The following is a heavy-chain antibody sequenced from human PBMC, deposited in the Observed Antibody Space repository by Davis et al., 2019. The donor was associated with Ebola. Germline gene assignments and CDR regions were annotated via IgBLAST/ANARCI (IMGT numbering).Heavy chain of an antibody. CDR3: ATFTLLEWLSEQGEDYYYYGMDV. CDR1: GYTFTSYD. Sequence: ASVKVSCKASGYTFTSYDINWVRQATGQGLEWMGWMNPNSGNTGYAQKFQGRVTMTRNTSISTAYMELSSLGSEDTAVYYCATFTLLEWLSEQGEDYYYYGMDVWGQGTTVTVSS. CDR2: MNPNSGNT. J-gene: IGHJ6*02. D-gene: IGHD3-3*01. V-gene: IGHV1-8*01.